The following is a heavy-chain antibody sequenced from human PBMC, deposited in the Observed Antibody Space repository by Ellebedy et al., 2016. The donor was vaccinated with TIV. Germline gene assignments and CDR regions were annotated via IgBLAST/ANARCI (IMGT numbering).Heavy chain of an antibody. D-gene: IGHD1-26*01. J-gene: IGHJ4*02. V-gene: IGHV3-48*04. CDR2: ISSSSSTI. CDR1: GFTFSSYS. CDR3: ARVPRLGATTYYFDY. Sequence: GESLKISXAASGFTFSSYSMNWVRQAPGKGLEWVSYISSSSSTIYYADSVKGRFTISRDNAKNSLYLQMNSLRAEDTAVYYCARVPRLGATTYYFDYWGQGTLVTVSS.